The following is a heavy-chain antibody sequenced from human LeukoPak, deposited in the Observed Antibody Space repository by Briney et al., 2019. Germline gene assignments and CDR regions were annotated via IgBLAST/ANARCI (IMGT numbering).Heavy chain of an antibody. D-gene: IGHD4-23*01. Sequence: ASVKVSCKASGYTFTIYYMQWVRQAPGQGLEWMGWINPNSGGTNDAQNFQGRLTMTKDTSHSTAYVVLRRLRSDDTAVYYCARGSSDHCGNSRVRFVNYWGQGTLVTVSS. CDR3: ARGSSDHCGNSRVRFVNY. V-gene: IGHV1-2*02. J-gene: IGHJ4*02. CDR2: INPNSGGT. CDR1: GYTFTIYY.